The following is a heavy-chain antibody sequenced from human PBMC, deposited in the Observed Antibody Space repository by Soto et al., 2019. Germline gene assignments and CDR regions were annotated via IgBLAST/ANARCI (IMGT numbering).Heavy chain of an antibody. CDR1: GGSISSGGYY. CDR3: ARDFVSAAVGRFGELSLNNWFDP. V-gene: IGHV4-31*03. J-gene: IGHJ5*02. Sequence: PSETLSLTCTVAGGSISSGGYYWSWIRQHPGEGLEWIGYIYYSGSTYYNSSLKSRVTISVDTSKNQFSLKLSSVTAADTAVYYCARDFVSAAVGRFGELSLNNWFDPWGQGTLVTVSS. CDR2: IYYSGST. D-gene: IGHD3-10*01.